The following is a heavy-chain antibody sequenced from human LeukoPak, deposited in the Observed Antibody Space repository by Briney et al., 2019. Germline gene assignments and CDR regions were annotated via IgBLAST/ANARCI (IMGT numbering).Heavy chain of an antibody. CDR1: GGSISSSSYY. J-gene: IGHJ4*02. D-gene: IGHD5-24*01. CDR3: ARVEMATNTPNFDY. V-gene: IGHV4-39*07. Sequence: SETLSLTCTVSGGSISSSSYYWGWIRQPPGKGLKWIGSIYYSGSTYYNPSLKSRVTISVDTSKNQFSLKLSPVTAADTAVYYCARVEMATNTPNFDYWGQGTLVTVSS. CDR2: IYYSGST.